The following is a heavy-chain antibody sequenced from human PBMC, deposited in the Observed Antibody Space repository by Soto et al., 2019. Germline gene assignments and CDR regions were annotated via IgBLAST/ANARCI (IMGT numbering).Heavy chain of an antibody. Sequence: EVLLLESGGGLVQPGGSLRLSCAASGFTFSSYAMSWVRQAPGKGLEWVSAISGSGGSTYYADSVKGRFTISRDNSKNTLYLQMNSLRAEDTAVYYCAKGCSSSWYLSCYWGQGTLVTVSS. CDR1: GFTFSSYA. CDR2: ISGSGGST. J-gene: IGHJ4*02. D-gene: IGHD6-13*01. V-gene: IGHV3-23*01. CDR3: AKGCSSSWYLSCY.